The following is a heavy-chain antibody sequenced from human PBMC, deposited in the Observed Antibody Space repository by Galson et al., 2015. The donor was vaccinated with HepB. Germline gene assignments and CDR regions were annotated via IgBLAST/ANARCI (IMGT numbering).Heavy chain of an antibody. D-gene: IGHD3-22*01. CDR1: GYSFTSYW. CDR3: ARQKRYYYDTRERDAFDI. Sequence: QSGAEVKKPGESLKISCKGSGYSFTSYWIGWVRQMPGKGLEWMGIIYPGDSDTRYSPSFQGQVTISADKSISTAYLQWSSLKASDTAMYYCARQKRYYYDTRERDAFDIWGQGTMVTVSS. J-gene: IGHJ3*02. CDR2: IYPGDSDT. V-gene: IGHV5-51*01.